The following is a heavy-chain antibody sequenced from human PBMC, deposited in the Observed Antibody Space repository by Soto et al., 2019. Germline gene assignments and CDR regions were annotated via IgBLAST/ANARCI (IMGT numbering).Heavy chain of an antibody. CDR3: AKDRIVGPIWFGELQYGMDV. V-gene: IGHV3-23*01. CDR2: ISGSGGST. Sequence: PGGSLRLSCAASGFTFSSYAMSWVRQAPGKGLEWVSTISGSGGSTYYADSVKGRFTISRDNSKNTLYLQMNSLRAEDTAVYYCAKDRIVGPIWFGELQYGMDVWGQGTTVTVSS. J-gene: IGHJ6*02. CDR1: GFTFSSYA. D-gene: IGHD3-10*01.